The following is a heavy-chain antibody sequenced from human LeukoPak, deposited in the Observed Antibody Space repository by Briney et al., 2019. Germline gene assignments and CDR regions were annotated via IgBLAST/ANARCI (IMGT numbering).Heavy chain of an antibody. CDR2: LNQDASGK. J-gene: IGHJ4*02. D-gene: IGHD2/OR15-2a*01. V-gene: IGHV3-7*01. CDR1: GFTFSSHW. CDR3: ARGKTSSYRSMGY. Sequence: GGSLRLSCAASGFTFSSHWMSWARQAPGTGLEWVSNLNQDASGKYYVDSVKGRFTISRDNAKNSLYLQMNSLRVEDTAVYYCARGKTSSYRSMGYWGQGTLVTVSA.